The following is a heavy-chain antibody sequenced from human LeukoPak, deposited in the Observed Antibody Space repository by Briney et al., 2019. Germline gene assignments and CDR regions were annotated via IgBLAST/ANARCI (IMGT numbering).Heavy chain of an antibody. CDR1: GGSISRSYY. J-gene: IGHJ4*02. V-gene: IGHV4-39*01. Sequence: KPSETLSLTCTVSGGSISRSYYWDWIRQPPGKGLEWIGSSIYYSETTYYTPYLKSRVPISVDTSKNQFSLKLSSVTAADTAVYYCARRRDYWVIDYWGQGPLVRVSS. D-gene: IGHD2-8*02. CDR2: SIYYSETT. CDR3: ARRRDYWVIDY.